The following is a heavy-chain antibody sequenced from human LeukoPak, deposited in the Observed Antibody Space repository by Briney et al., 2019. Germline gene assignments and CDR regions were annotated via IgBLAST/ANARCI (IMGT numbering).Heavy chain of an antibody. D-gene: IGHD4-17*01. J-gene: IGHJ4*02. CDR1: GYTLTELS. V-gene: IGHV1-24*01. Sequence: GASVKVSCKVSGYTLTELSMHWVRQAPGKGLEWMGGFDPEDGETIYAQKFQGRVTMTEDTSTDTAYMELSSLRSEDTAVYYCARGSGYGDYYGRGGSYYFDYWGQGTLVTVSS. CDR3: ARGSGYGDYYGRGGSYYFDY. CDR2: FDPEDGET.